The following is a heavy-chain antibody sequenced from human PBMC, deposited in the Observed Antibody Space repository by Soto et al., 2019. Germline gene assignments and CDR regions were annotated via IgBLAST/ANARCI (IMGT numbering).Heavy chain of an antibody. J-gene: IGHJ6*02. CDR3: ARHGGGGSLWSRGYYYYGMDV. V-gene: IGHV5-10-1*03. D-gene: IGHD5-18*01. Sequence: EVQLVQSGAEVKKPGESLRISCKGSGYSFTSYWISWVRQMPGKGLEWMGRIDPSDSYTNYSPSFQGHVTISADKSISTAYLQWSSLKASDTAMYYCARHGGGGSLWSRGYYYYGMDVWGQGTTVTVSS. CDR1: GYSFTSYW. CDR2: IDPSDSYT.